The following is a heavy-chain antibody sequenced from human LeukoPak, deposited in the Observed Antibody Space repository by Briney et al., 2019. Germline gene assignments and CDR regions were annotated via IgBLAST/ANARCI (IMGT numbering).Heavy chain of an antibody. CDR2: IYHSGST. D-gene: IGHD5-12*01. CDR1: GGSFSGCY. Sequence: PSETLSLTCAVYGGSFSGCYWSWIRQPPGKGLEWIGYIYHSGSTNYNPSLKSRITISVDTSQNQFSLKLSSVTAADTAVYYCARDGYSGSDALWGQGTLVTVSS. CDR3: ARDGYSGSDAL. V-gene: IGHV4-59*01. J-gene: IGHJ4*02.